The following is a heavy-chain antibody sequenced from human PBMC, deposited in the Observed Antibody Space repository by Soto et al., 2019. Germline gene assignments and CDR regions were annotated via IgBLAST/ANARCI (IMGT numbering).Heavy chain of an antibody. V-gene: IGHV6-1*01. J-gene: IGHJ6*02. CDR2: TYYRSKWYN. CDR3: ARDRIQLWFRSYYYYGMDV. D-gene: IGHD5-18*01. CDR1: GDSVSSNSAA. Sequence: SQTLSLTCAISGDSVSSNSAAWNWIRQSPSRGLEWLGRTYYRSKWYNDYAVSVKGRITINPDTSKNQFSLQLNSVTPEDTAVYYCARDRIQLWFRSYYYYGMDVWGQGTTVTVSS.